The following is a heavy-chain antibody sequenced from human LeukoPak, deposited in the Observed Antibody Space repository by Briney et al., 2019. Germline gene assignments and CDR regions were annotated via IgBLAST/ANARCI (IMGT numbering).Heavy chain of an antibody. D-gene: IGHD1-26*01. CDR3: ARAQEVHSGSPPGY. V-gene: IGHV3-23*01. CDR2: ISGSGGST. CDR1: GFTFSSYA. J-gene: IGHJ4*02. Sequence: GGSLRLSCAASGFTFSSYAMSWVRQAPGKGLEWVSAISGSGGSTYYADSVKGRFTISRDNSRNTLYLQMNSLRAEDTAVYYCARAQEVHSGSPPGYWGQGTLVTVSS.